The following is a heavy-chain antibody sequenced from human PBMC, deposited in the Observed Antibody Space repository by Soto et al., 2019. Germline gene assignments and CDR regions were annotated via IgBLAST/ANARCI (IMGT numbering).Heavy chain of an antibody. CDR3: VHRVLAGQQIDY. V-gene: IGHV2-5*01. Sequence: QITLRESGPTLVKPTETLTLTCTFSGFSLNTFGVGVGWIRQPPGKALEWLAFIYWNDDKRYSSFLNNRLTITRDNSKNQVVLAVTDMDPVDTGPYFCVHRVLAGQQIDYWGQGTLVTVSS. CDR1: GFSLNTFGVG. J-gene: IGHJ4*02. CDR2: IYWNDDK. D-gene: IGHD2-15*01.